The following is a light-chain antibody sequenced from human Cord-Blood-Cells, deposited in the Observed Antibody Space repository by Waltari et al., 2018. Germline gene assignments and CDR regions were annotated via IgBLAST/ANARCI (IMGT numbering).Light chain of an antibody. CDR2: EVS. CDR1: SSDVGSYNL. V-gene: IGLV2-23*02. Sequence: QPALTHPASVSGSPGQSITIPFTGASSDVGSYNLVSWYQQHPGKAPKLMIYEVSKRPSGVSNRFSGSKSGNTASLTISGLQAEDEADYYCCSYAGSSTYVFGTGTKVTVL. CDR3: CSYAGSSTYV. J-gene: IGLJ1*01.